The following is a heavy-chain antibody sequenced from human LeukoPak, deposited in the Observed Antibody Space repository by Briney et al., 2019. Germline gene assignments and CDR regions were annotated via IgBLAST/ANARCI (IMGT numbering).Heavy chain of an antibody. CDR2: INPNSGGT. CDR3: ARDKVKYYYGSGSYLGYFAY. J-gene: IGHJ4*02. CDR1: GYTFTSYG. V-gene: IGHV1-2*02. Sequence: ASVKVSCKASGYTFTSYGISWVRQAPGQGLEWMGWINPNSGGTNYAQKFQGRVTMTRDTSISTAYMELSRLRSDDTAVYYCARDKVKYYYGSGSYLGYFAYWAREPWSPSPQ. D-gene: IGHD3-10*01.